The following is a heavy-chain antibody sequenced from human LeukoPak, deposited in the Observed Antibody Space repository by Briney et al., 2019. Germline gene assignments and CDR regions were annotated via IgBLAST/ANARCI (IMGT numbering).Heavy chain of an antibody. CDR1: GFTFSSYG. Sequence: GRSLRLSCAASGFTFSSYGMHWVRQAPGKGLEWVAVISYDGSNKYYADSVKGRFTISRDNSKNTLYLQMNSLRAEDTAVYYCAKARITMVRGSYSWSYFDYWGQGTLVTVSS. D-gene: IGHD3-10*01. J-gene: IGHJ4*02. V-gene: IGHV3-30*18. CDR3: AKARITMVRGSYSWSYFDY. CDR2: ISYDGSNK.